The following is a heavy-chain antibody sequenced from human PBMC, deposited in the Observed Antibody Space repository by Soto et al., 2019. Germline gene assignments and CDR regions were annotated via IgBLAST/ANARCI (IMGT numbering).Heavy chain of an antibody. CDR1: GFIFSSYA. CDR3: ARAGSLTTVSTFVEY. D-gene: IGHD4-17*01. CDR2: ISGRGGST. J-gene: IGHJ4*02. V-gene: IGHV3-23*01. Sequence: GSLRLSCAASGFIFSSYAMSWVRQAPGKGLEWVSAISGRGGSTYYADSVKGRFTISRDNSKNTLYLQMNSLRDEDTSVYYCARAGSLTTVSTFVEYWRKEVLFAVSS.